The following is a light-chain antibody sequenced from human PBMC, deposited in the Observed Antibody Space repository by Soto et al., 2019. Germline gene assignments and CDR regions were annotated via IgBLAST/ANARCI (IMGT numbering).Light chain of an antibody. Sequence: EIVLTQSPGTLSLSPGERATLSCRASQSFSSSYLAWYQQKPGQAPRLLIYGASSRATGIPDRFSGSGSGTYFTLTISLLEPEDFAVYCYQHYGCALFTFGPGTKVDVK. CDR1: QSFSSSY. CDR2: GAS. V-gene: IGKV3-20*01. CDR3: QHYGCALFT. J-gene: IGKJ3*01.